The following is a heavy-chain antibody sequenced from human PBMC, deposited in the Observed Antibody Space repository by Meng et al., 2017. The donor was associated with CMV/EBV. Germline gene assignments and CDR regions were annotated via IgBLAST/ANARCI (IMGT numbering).Heavy chain of an antibody. V-gene: IGHV4-34*01. Sequence: GSLRLSCAVYGASFSGYYWSWIRQPPGKGLEWIGSIYYRGSTFYNSSLKSRVTMSVDTSKNQFSLKLSSVTAADTAVYYCARDGYGALGFDFWGQGTLVTVSS. CDR2: IYYRGST. CDR3: ARDGYGALGFDF. J-gene: IGHJ4*02. D-gene: IGHD6-13*01. CDR1: GASFSGYY.